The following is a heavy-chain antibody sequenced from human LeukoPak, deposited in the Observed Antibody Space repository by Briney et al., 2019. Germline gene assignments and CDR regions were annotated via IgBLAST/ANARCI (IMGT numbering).Heavy chain of an antibody. J-gene: IGHJ4*02. Sequence: PGGSLRLSCSASGFTFSSYAMHWVRQAPGKGLEYVSGISTNGDSTYYVDSVKGRFTFSRDNSKSTLYLQMSSLRPDDTAVYYCARGGEFYFDHWGQGTLVSDSS. CDR2: ISTNGDST. CDR3: ARGGEFYFDH. V-gene: IGHV3-64D*06. CDR1: GFTFSSYA. D-gene: IGHD3-16*01.